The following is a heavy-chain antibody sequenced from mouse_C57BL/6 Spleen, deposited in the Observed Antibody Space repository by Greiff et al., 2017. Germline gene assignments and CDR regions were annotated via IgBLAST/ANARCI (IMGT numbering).Heavy chain of an antibody. Sequence: EVQGVESGGGLVKPGGSLKLSCAASGFTFSDYGMHWVRQAPEKGLEWVAYISSGSSTIYYADTVKGRFTISRDNAKNTLFLQMTSLRSEDTAMYYCARPLITTVVTTRWFAYWGQGTLVTVSA. CDR2: ISSGSSTI. J-gene: IGHJ3*01. CDR3: ARPLITTVVTTRWFAY. V-gene: IGHV5-17*01. D-gene: IGHD1-1*01. CDR1: GFTFSDYG.